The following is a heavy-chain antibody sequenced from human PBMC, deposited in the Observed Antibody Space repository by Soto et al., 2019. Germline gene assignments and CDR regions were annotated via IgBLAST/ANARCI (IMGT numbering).Heavy chain of an antibody. J-gene: IGHJ4*02. D-gene: IGHD4-17*01. CDR3: ARHTMTTVTTFDY. Sequence: TSETLSLTCAVYGGSFSGYYWSWIRQPPGKGLEWIGEINHSGSTNYNPSLKSRVTISIDTSKNQFSLKLNSVTAADTAVYYCARHTMTTVTTFDYWGQGTLVTVSS. V-gene: IGHV4-34*01. CDR1: GGSFSGYY. CDR2: INHSGST.